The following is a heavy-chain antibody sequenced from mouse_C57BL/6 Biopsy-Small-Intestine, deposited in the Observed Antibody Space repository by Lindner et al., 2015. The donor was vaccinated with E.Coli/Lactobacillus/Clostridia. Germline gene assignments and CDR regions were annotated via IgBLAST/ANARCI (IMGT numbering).Heavy chain of an antibody. CDR1: GYTFTSYA. CDR2: MYPGGGSI. Sequence: VQLQESGPELVKPGTSVRLSCKASGYTFTSYAIQWVKQRPGQGLEWIGWMYPGGGSIKYNEKFEGKATVTVDTSSSTAYMELHSLTSEDSAVYFCARELYMDYWGQGTSVTVSS. D-gene: IGHD2-12*01. CDR3: ARELYMDY. V-gene: IGHV1-85*01. J-gene: IGHJ4*01.